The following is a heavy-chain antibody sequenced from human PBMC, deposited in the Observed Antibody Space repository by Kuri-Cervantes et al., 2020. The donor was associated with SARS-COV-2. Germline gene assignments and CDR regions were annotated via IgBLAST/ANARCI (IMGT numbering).Heavy chain of an antibody. D-gene: IGHD3-9*01. CDR2: IDPSDSYT. Sequence: KVSCKGSGYSFTSYWISWVRQMPGKGLEWMGRIDPSDSYTNYSPSFQGHVTISADKSISTAYLQWSSLKASDTAMYYCARQVAHYDILTGYQTYYFDYWGQGTLVTVSS. CDR3: ARQVAHYDILTGYQTYYFDY. CDR1: GYSFTSYW. V-gene: IGHV5-10-1*01. J-gene: IGHJ4*02.